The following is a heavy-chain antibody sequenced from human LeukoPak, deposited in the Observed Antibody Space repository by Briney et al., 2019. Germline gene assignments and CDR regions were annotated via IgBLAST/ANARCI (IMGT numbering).Heavy chain of an antibody. CDR1: GYTFTSYD. Sequence: ASVKVSCKASGYTFTSYDINWVRQATGQGLEWMGRMNPNSGNTGYAQKFQGRVTMTRNTSISTAYMELSSLRSEDTAVYYCARLYCSSTSCSHYYYYGMDVWGQGTTVTVSS. J-gene: IGHJ6*02. D-gene: IGHD2-2*01. V-gene: IGHV1-8*01. CDR2: MNPNSGNT. CDR3: ARLYCSSTSCSHYYYYGMDV.